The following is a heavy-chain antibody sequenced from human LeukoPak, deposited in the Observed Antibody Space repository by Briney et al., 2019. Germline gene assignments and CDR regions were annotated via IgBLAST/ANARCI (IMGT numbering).Heavy chain of an antibody. Sequence: GGSLRLSCEASGFTFSSYGMHWVRQAPGKGPEWVAVISYDGSNKYYADSVKGRFTISRDNSKNTLYLQMNSLRAEDTAVYYCAKGIEGLLSWGQGTLVTVSS. CDR3: AKGIEGLLS. V-gene: IGHV3-30*18. CDR2: ISYDGSNK. CDR1: GFTFSSYG. J-gene: IGHJ4*02. D-gene: IGHD5/OR15-5a*01.